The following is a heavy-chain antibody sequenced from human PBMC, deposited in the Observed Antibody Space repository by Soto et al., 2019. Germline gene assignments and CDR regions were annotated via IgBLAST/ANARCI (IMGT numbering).Heavy chain of an antibody. V-gene: IGHV4-39*01. CDR1: GGSISSSSYY. CDR3: ARLDPPTRPYYFDY. Sequence: SETLSLTCTVSGGSISSSSYYWGWIRQPPGKGLEWIGSIYYSGSTYYNPSLKSRVTISVDTSKNQFSLKLSSVTAADTAVYYCARLDPPTRPYYFDYWGQGTLVTVSS. CDR2: IYYSGST. J-gene: IGHJ4*02.